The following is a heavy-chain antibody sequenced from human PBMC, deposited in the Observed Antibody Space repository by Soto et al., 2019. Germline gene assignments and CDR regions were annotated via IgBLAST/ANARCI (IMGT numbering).Heavy chain of an antibody. J-gene: IGHJ4*02. CDR2: IYPGDSDT. V-gene: IGHV5-51*01. CDR3: ARRLSTGWFFDF. CDR1: GYSFTSYW. D-gene: IGHD6-19*01. Sequence: GESLKIACKGSGYSFTSYWIGWVRQMPGKGLEWMGIIYPGDSDTRYSPSFQGQVAFSADKSISTAYLQWSGLKASDTAIYYCARRLSTGWFFDFWGQGTLVTVSS.